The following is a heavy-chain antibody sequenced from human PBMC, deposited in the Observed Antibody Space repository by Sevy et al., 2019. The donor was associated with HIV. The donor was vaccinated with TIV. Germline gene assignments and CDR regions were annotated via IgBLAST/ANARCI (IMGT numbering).Heavy chain of an antibody. V-gene: IGHV3-9*01. J-gene: IGHJ1*01. D-gene: IGHD5-18*01. Sequence: GGSLRLSCAASGFTFDDYAMHWVRQAPGKGLEWVSGISWNSGSIGYADSVKGRFTISRDNAKNSLYLQMNSLRAEDTAVYYCARVSDTAMAPEYFQHWGQGTLVTVSS. CDR3: ARVSDTAMAPEYFQH. CDR2: ISWNSGSI. CDR1: GFTFDDYA.